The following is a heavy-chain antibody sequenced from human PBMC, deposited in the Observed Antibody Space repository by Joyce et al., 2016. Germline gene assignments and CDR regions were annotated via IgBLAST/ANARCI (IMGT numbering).Heavy chain of an antibody. Sequence: EVQLVESGGGLVKPGESLRLSCTASGFIFSSYSMTWVRQAPGKGLEWVSSISRDNTYIFHADSVKGRFTISIDNARNSLYLQMNSLRAEDTAVYYCARDVLTTVTKAYGYWGQGTLVAVSS. V-gene: IGHV3-21*01. J-gene: IGHJ4*02. CDR1: GFIFSSYS. D-gene: IGHD4-11*01. CDR2: ISRDNTYI. CDR3: ARDVLTTVTKAYGY.